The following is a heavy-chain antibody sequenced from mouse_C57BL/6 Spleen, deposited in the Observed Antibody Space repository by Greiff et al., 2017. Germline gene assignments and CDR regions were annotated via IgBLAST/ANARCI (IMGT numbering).Heavy chain of an antibody. V-gene: IGHV1-61*01. D-gene: IGHD1-1*01. CDR1: GYTFTSYW. CDR2: IYPSDSET. Sequence: QVQLQQPGAELVRPGSSVKLSCKASGYTFTSYWMDWVKQRPGQGLEWIGNIYPSDSETHYNQKFKDKATLTVDKSSSTAYMQLSSLTSEDSAVYYCAREGYYYGLDYWGQGTTLTVSS. J-gene: IGHJ2*01. CDR3: AREGYYYGLDY.